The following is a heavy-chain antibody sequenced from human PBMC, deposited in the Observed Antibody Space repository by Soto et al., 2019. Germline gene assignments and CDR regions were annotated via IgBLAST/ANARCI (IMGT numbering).Heavy chain of an antibody. CDR2: INHSGST. D-gene: IGHD3-9*01. CDR3: ARRRHYISTGYYNY. Sequence: PSETLSLTCAVYGGSFSCYYWSWIRQPPGKGLEWIGEINHSGSTNYNPSLKSRVTISVDTSKNQFSLKLSAVTAADTAVYYCARRRHYISTGYYNYWGQGTLVTVSS. V-gene: IGHV4-34*01. CDR1: GGSFSCYY. J-gene: IGHJ4*02.